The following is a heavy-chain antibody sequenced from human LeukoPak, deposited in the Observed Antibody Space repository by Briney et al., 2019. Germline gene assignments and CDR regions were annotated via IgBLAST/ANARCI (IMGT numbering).Heavy chain of an antibody. CDR2: MRNDESSK. V-gene: IGHV3-30*02. Sequence: GGSLRLSCAASGFIFTSYGMHWFRQAPDKGLEWVAFMRNDESSKYYADSVKGRFTISRDNSKNTLYLQMNSLRAEDTAVYYCAKRAGNFDYWGQGTLVTVSS. D-gene: IGHD6-19*01. CDR1: GFIFTSYG. CDR3: AKRAGNFDY. J-gene: IGHJ4*02.